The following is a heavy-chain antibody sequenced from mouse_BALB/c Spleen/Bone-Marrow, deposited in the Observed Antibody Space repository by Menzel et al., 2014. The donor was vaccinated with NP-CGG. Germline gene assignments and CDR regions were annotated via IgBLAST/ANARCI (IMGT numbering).Heavy chain of an antibody. CDR1: GYTLSXDY. CDR2: INPSNGGT. V-gene: IGHV1S81*02. CDR3: TRSRRAMDY. J-gene: IGHJ4*01. D-gene: IGHD2-12*01. Sequence: LQQSGAELVKPGASVKLSCKASGYTLSXDYMYWLKQRPGQGLEWIGEINPSNGGTNFNEKFKSKATLTVDKSSSTAFMQLSSLTSEDSAVYYCTRSRRAMDYWGQGTSVTGAS.